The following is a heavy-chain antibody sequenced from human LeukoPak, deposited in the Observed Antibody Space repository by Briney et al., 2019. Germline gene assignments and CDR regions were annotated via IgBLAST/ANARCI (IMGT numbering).Heavy chain of an antibody. D-gene: IGHD3-16*01. Sequence: SLKLSCKASGGTFSSYAISWVRQAPGQGLEWMGGIIPILGTANYAETLQGRVTVTTDDSTSTAYLQLNSLRSEDTAVDYCARVRLNRDWGYYCMDVWGKGTTVTVSS. CDR2: IIPILGTA. J-gene: IGHJ6*03. V-gene: IGHV1-69*05. CDR3: ARVRLNRDWGYYCMDV. CDR1: GGTFSSYA.